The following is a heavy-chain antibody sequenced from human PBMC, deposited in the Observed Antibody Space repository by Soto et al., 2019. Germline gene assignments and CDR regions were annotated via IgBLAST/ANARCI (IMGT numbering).Heavy chain of an antibody. Sequence: QITLKESGPTLVKPTQTLTLTCTFSGFSLSVSGVGVGWIRQPPGTALEWLALIFSNDDKRYSPSLKSRLTITKDASKNQVVLIMTYIDPVNSATYYSSHMWGSWLCGMDVWGQGTTVTV. J-gene: IGHJ6*02. V-gene: IGHV2-5*01. CDR3: SHMWGSWLCGMDV. D-gene: IGHD3-22*01. CDR1: GFSLSVSGVG. CDR2: IFSNDDK.